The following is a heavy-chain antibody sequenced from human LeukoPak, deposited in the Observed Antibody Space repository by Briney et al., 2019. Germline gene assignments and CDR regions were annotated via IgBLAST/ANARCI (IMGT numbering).Heavy chain of an antibody. CDR2: IYSGGST. CDR1: GFTVSSNY. V-gene: IGHV3-53*01. Sequence: GGSLRLSCAASGFTVSSNYMSWVRQAPGKGLEWVSVIYSGGSTYYADSVKGRFTISRDNAKNSLYLQMNSLRAEDTAVYYCARDRSYYGSGSYYYWGQGTLVTVSS. J-gene: IGHJ4*02. D-gene: IGHD3-10*01. CDR3: ARDRSYYGSGSYYY.